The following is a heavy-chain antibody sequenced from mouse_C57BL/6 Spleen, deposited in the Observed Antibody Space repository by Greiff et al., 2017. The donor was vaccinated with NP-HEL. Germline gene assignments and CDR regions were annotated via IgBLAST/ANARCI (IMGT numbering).Heavy chain of an antibody. D-gene: IGHD1-1*01. V-gene: IGHV1-15*01. CDR3: TRAGDYGSRSWFAY. Sequence: VQLQQSGAELVRPGASVTLSCKASGYTFTDYEMHWVKQTPVHGLEWIGAIDPETGGTAYNQKFKGKAILTADKSSSTAYIELRSLTSEDSAVYYCTRAGDYGSRSWFAYWGQGTLVTVSA. CDR2: IDPETGGT. CDR1: GYTFTDYE. J-gene: IGHJ3*01.